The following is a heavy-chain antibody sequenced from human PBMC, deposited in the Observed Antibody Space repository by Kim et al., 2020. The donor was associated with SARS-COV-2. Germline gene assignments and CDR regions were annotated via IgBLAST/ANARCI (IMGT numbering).Heavy chain of an antibody. Sequence: GGSLRLSCAASGFTFSSYAMSWVRQAPGKGLEWVSAISGSGGSTYYADSVKGRFTISRDNSKNTLYLQMNSLRAEDTAVYYCAALIVVVSYFDYLGQGTLVTVS. V-gene: IGHV3-23*01. J-gene: IGHJ4*02. CDR3: AALIVVVSYFDY. D-gene: IGHD3-22*01. CDR2: ISGSGGST. CDR1: GFTFSSYA.